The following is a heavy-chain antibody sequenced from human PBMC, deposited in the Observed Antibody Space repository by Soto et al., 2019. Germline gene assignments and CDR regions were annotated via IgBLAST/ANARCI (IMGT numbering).Heavy chain of an antibody. CDR2: IFSGYST. CDR3: AREAVAGSIFYYFDY. D-gene: IGHD6-19*01. CDR1: GFTVSGNY. V-gene: IGHV3-53*02. J-gene: IGHJ4*02. Sequence: EVQLVETGGGLLQPGGSLRLSCAASGFTVSGNYMTWVRQAPGKGLEWVSVIFSGYSTYYADSVKGRFTISRDNSKNTLYLQMNSLRAEDTAVYYCAREAVAGSIFYYFDYWGQGALVTVSS.